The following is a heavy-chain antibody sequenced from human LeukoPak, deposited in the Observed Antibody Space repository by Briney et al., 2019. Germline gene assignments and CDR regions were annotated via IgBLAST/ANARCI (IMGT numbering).Heavy chain of an antibody. V-gene: IGHV3-30*18. Sequence: GRSLTLSCAASGFTFSSYGMHWVRQAPGKGLEWVAVISYDGTNKYYADSAKGRFTISRDNSKNTLYLQMNSLRAEDTAVYYCAKDGLGYCSGGSCYSDYWGQGTLVTVSS. CDR1: GFTFSSYG. D-gene: IGHD2-15*01. CDR3: AKDGLGYCSGGSCYSDY. CDR2: ISYDGTNK. J-gene: IGHJ4*02.